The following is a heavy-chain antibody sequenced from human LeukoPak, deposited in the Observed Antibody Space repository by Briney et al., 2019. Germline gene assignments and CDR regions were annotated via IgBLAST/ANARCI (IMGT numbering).Heavy chain of an antibody. Sequence: GGSLRLSCAASGFTFSSYSMNWVRQAPGKGLEWVSSISSSSSYIYYADSVKGRFTISRDNAKNSLYLQMNSLRAEDTAVYYCARDSSTSWIFGVVIGAWGQGTLVTVSS. V-gene: IGHV3-21*01. J-gene: IGHJ4*02. CDR1: GFTFSSYS. CDR2: ISSSSSYI. CDR3: ARDSSTSWIFGVVIGA. D-gene: IGHD3-3*01.